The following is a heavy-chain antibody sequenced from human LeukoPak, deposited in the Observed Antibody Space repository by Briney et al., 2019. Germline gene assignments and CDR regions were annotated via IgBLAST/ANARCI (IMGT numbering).Heavy chain of an antibody. CDR3: ARGQYSSGWYGRDWTYFDY. Sequence: PSETLSLTCTVSGGSISSYYWSWIRQPPGKGLEWIGYIYYSGSTNYNPSLKSRVTISVDTSKNQFSLKLSSVTAADTAVYYCARGQYSSGWYGRDWTYFDYWGQGTLVTVSS. D-gene: IGHD6-19*01. CDR2: IYYSGST. V-gene: IGHV4-59*12. J-gene: IGHJ4*02. CDR1: GGSISSYY.